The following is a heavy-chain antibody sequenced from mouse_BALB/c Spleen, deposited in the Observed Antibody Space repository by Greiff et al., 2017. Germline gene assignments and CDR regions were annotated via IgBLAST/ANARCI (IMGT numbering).Heavy chain of an antibody. CDR1: GYTFTSYY. V-gene: IGHV1S81*02. Sequence: VKLVESGAELVKPGASVKLSCKASGYTFTSYYMYWVKQRPGQGLEWIGEINPSNGGTNFNEKFKSKATLTVDKSSSTAYMQLSSLTSEDSAVYYCTRPFMDYWGQGTSVTVSS. CDR3: TRPFMDY. CDR2: INPSNGGT. J-gene: IGHJ4*01.